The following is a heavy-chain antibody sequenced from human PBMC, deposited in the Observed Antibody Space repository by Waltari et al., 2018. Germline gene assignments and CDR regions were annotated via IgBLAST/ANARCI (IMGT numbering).Heavy chain of an antibody. CDR3: ASRGCSSTSCYFFDY. J-gene: IGHJ4*02. CDR2: INHSGST. Sequence: QVQLQQWGAGLLKPSETLSLTCAVYGGSFSGYYWSWIRQPPGKGLEWIGEINHSGSTNYTPSLKSRVTISVDTSKNQFSLKLSSVTAADTAVYYCASRGCSSTSCYFFDYWGQGTLVTVSS. D-gene: IGHD2-2*01. V-gene: IGHV4-34*01. CDR1: GGSFSGYY.